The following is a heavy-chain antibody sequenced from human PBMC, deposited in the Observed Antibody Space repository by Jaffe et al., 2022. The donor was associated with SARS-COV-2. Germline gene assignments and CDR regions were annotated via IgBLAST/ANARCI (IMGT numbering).Heavy chain of an antibody. V-gene: IGHV4-61*02. CDR1: GGSISSGSYY. CDR2: IYTSGST. CDR3: ARDRPTGWFDP. Sequence: QVQLQESGPGLVKPSQTLSLTCTVSGGSISSGSYYWSWIRQPAGKGLEWIGRIYTSGSTNYNPSLKSRVTISVDTSKNQFSLKLSSVTAADTAVYYCARDRPTGWFDPWGQGTLVTVSS. J-gene: IGHJ5*02.